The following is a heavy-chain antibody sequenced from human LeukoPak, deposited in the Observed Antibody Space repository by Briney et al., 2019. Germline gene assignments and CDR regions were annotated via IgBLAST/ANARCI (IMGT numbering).Heavy chain of an antibody. J-gene: IGHJ4*02. CDR1: GFTFSSSA. D-gene: IGHD3-22*01. CDR3: VRSAFHAGSGNYYDY. CDR2: ISNNGGYT. Sequence: GGSLRLSCAASGFTFSSSAMSWVRQAPGKGLEWVSAISNNGGYTYCADSVQGRFTISRDNAENTLYLQMNSLRVEDTAVYYCVRSAFHAGSGNYYDYWGQGTLVTVSS. V-gene: IGHV3-23*01.